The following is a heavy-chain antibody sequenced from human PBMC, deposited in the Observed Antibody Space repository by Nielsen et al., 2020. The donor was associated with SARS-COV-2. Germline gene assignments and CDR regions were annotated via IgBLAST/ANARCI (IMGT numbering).Heavy chain of an antibody. Sequence: GESLKISCAASGFTFSSYAMHWVRQAPGKGLEWVAVISYDGSNKYYADSVKGRFTISRDNSKNTLYLQMNSLRAEDTAVYYCARDWVPVAGHNYYGMDVWGQGTTVTVSS. J-gene: IGHJ6*02. V-gene: IGHV3-30-3*01. CDR3: ARDWVPVAGHNYYGMDV. CDR2: ISYDGSNK. D-gene: IGHD6-19*01. CDR1: GFTFSSYA.